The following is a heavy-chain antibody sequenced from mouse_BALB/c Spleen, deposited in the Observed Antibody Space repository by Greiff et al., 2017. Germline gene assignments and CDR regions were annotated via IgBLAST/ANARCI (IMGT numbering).Heavy chain of an antibody. J-gene: IGHJ4*01. CDR2: ISSGGST. V-gene: IGHV5-6-5*01. CDR3: ARGRGFTTVVATRGAMDY. CDR1: GFTFSSYA. Sequence: DVMLVESGGGLVKPGGYLKLSCAASGFTFSSYAMSWVRQTPEKRLEWVASISSGGSTYYPDSVKGRFTISRDNARNILYLQMSSLRSEDTAMYYCARGRGFTTVVATRGAMDYWGQGTSVTVSS. D-gene: IGHD1-1*01.